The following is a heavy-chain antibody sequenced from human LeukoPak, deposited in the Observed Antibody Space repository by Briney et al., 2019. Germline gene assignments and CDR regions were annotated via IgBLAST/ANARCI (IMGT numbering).Heavy chain of an antibody. CDR2: IIPIFGTA. V-gene: IGHV1-69*01. CDR1: GGTFSSYA. D-gene: IGHD3-22*01. Sequence: SVKVSCKASGGTFSSYAISWVRQATGQGLEWMGGIIPIFGTANYAQKFQGRVTITADESTSTAYMELSSLRSEDTAVYYCARDLGYYDSSSLRYYYYYMDVWGKGTTATVSS. CDR3: ARDLGYYDSSSLRYYYYYMDV. J-gene: IGHJ6*03.